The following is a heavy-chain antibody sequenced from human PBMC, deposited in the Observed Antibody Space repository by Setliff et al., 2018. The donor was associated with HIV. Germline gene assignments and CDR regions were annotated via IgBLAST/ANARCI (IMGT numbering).Heavy chain of an antibody. D-gene: IGHD3-22*01. V-gene: IGHV1-69*13. CDR2: IIPISGTP. Sequence: ASVKVSCKASGGTFSSYAINWVRQAPGQGLEWVGGIIPISGTPNYAQKFQGRVTFPGDESMGIAYMELSSLTYEDTAVYYCARPTTEGDYYDSSGYLSGAFDIWGQGTMVTVSS. CDR3: ARPTTEGDYYDSSGYLSGAFDI. CDR1: GGTFSSYA. J-gene: IGHJ3*02.